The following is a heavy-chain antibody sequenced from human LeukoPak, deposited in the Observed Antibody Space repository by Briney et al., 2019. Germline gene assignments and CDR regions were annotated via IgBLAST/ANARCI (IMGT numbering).Heavy chain of an antibody. V-gene: IGHV3-30*18. CDR1: GFTFRNYV. CDR2: TSSDLNVK. D-gene: IGHD6-19*01. CDR3: AKGQAVAGTWPFDY. Sequence: GGSLRLSCAASGFTFRNYVIHWVRQAPGKGLEWVAVTSSDLNVKLYADSVKGRFTISRDNSKNTLYLQMNSLRAEDTAVYYCAKGQAVAGTWPFDYWGQGTLVTVSS. J-gene: IGHJ4*02.